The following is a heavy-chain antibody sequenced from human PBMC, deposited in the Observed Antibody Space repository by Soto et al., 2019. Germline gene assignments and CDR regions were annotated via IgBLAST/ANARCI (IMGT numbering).Heavy chain of an antibody. D-gene: IGHD2-15*01. J-gene: IGHJ6*02. Sequence: GXSVKVSCKASGYTLTGYYMHWVRQAPGQGLEWMGWINPNSGGTNYAQKFQGRVTMTRDTSISTAYMELSRLRSEDTAVYYCARDYCSGGSCYSGYYYYGMDVWGQGTTVTVSS. CDR3: ARDYCSGGSCYSGYYYYGMDV. V-gene: IGHV1-2*02. CDR2: INPNSGGT. CDR1: GYTLTGYY.